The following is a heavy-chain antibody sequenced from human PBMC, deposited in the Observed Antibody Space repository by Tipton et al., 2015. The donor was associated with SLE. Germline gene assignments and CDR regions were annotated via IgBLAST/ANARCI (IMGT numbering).Heavy chain of an antibody. CDR3: ARDSPLSGANWFDP. V-gene: IGHV3-66*01. CDR2: IYSGGGT. J-gene: IGHJ5*02. Sequence: SLRLSCVASEFTVSTYSMYWVRQAPGKGLEWVSFIYSGGGTYYADSVMGRFTISRDNSKNTVYLQMNSVRSEDTAVYYCARDSPLSGANWFDPWGQGTRVTVSS. CDR1: EFTVSTYS.